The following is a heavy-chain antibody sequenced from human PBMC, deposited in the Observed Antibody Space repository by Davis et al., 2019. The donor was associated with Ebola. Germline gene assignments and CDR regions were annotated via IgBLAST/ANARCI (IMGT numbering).Heavy chain of an antibody. J-gene: IGHJ5*02. CDR1: GGSLSGYY. D-gene: IGHD3-3*01. V-gene: IGHV4-34*01. CDR3: ARGRGWRSCYYLGDWVDP. Sequence: PSETLSLTCAVYGGSLSGYYWSWIRQPPGKGLEWIGEINHSGSTNYNPSLKSRVTISVDTSRNQFSLKLTSVTAADTAVYYCARGRGWRSCYYLGDWVDPWGQGTLVTVSS. CDR2: INHSGST.